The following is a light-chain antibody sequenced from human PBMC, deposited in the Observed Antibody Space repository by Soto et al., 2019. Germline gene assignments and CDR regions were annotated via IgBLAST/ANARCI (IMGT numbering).Light chain of an antibody. V-gene: IGKV1-5*01. Sequence: QVTNSPSAVAATKRDGVTMTCRASQSISNWLAWYQQKPGTAPKVLIYHASNLQSGVPSRFSGSGSGTEFTLTISSLQPDDFATYSCQQYNSYPFGQGTKV. J-gene: IGKJ1*01. CDR2: HAS. CDR3: QQYNSYP. CDR1: QSISNW.